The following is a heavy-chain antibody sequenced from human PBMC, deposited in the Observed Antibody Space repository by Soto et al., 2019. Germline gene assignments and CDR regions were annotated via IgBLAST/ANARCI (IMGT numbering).Heavy chain of an antibody. CDR2: ISAYNGNT. CDR3: AKARGYGSGRNNHYYGMDV. D-gene: IGHD3-10*01. J-gene: IGHJ6*02. Sequence: GASVKVSCKASGYTFTSSGISWVRQAPGQGLEWMGWISAYNGNTNYAQKVQGRVSITADKATSTAYMELSNLRPEDTAIYYCAKARGYGSGRNNHYYGMDVWGQGTTVTVSS. V-gene: IGHV1-18*04. CDR1: GYTFTSSG.